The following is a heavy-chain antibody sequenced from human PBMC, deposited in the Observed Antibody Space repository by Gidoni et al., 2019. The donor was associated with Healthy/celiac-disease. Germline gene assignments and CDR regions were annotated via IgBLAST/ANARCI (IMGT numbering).Heavy chain of an antibody. CDR1: GGSISSYY. V-gene: IGHV4-59*01. Sequence: QVQLQESGPGLVKPSETLSLTCTASGGSISSYYWSWIRQPPGKGLEWIGYIYYSGSTNYNPSLKSRVTISVDTSKNQFSLKLSSVTAADTAVYYCARGRGRIVEDDESFYGMDVWGQGTTVTVSS. CDR2: IYYSGST. J-gene: IGHJ6*02. D-gene: IGHD3-22*01. CDR3: ARGRGRIVEDDESFYGMDV.